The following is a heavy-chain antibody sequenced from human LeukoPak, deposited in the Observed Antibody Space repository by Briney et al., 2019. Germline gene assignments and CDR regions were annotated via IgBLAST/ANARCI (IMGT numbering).Heavy chain of an antibody. Sequence: HSGGSLRLSCAASGFTFSSYEMNWVRQAPGKGLEWVSYISSSGSTIYYADSVKGRFTISRDNAKNSLYLQMNSLRAEDTAVYYCARDADSSGWNPLYYFDYWGQGTLVTVSS. V-gene: IGHV3-48*03. CDR1: GFTFSSYE. J-gene: IGHJ4*02. D-gene: IGHD6-19*01. CDR2: ISSSGSTI. CDR3: ARDADSSGWNPLYYFDY.